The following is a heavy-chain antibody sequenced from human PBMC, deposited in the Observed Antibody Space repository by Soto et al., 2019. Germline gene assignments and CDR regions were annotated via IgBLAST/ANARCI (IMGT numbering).Heavy chain of an antibody. CDR3: ARHPGYYDVLTGYSTYYFDS. CDR1: GGSISPYY. V-gene: IGHV4-59*08. Sequence: QVQLQESGPGLVKPSETLSLTCTVSGGSISPYYWSWIRQPPGKGLEWIGSIYYRGNTNYNPSFKSRVTISVDTSKNQCSLRLRSVPAADTAVYYCARHPGYYDVLTGYSTYYFDSWGQGTLVTVSS. J-gene: IGHJ4*02. CDR2: IYYRGNT. D-gene: IGHD3-9*01.